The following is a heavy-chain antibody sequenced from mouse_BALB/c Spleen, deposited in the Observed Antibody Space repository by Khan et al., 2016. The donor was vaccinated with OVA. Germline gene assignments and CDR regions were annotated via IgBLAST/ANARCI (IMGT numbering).Heavy chain of an antibody. Sequence: QIQLVQSGPELKKPGETVRISCKASGYTFTTAGMQWVQKMPGKGLKWIGWINTHSGVPKYAEDFKGRFAFSLETSASTVYLQITNLKNEDTATYFCARGVAAYYRNGGGAMDYWGQGTSVTVSS. CDR1: GYTFTTAG. CDR3: ARGVAAYYRNGGGAMDY. J-gene: IGHJ4*01. D-gene: IGHD2-5*01. CDR2: INTHSGVP. V-gene: IGHV9-4*02.